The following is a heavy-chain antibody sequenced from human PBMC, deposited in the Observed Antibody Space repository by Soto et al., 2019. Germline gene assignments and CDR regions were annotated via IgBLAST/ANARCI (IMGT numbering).Heavy chain of an antibody. D-gene: IGHD6-25*01. V-gene: IGHV3-7*01. CDR3: VREGDSGFFS. CDR1: GFTFGDYW. CDR2: TKQDESEK. J-gene: IGHJ5*02. Sequence: EVQLVESGGGLVQPGGSLRLSCATSGFTFGDYWMSWVRQAPGKRLEWVANTKQDESEKYYVGSVKGRFTISRDNAKNSLYLQMNSLRAEDTAVSFCVREGDSGFFSWGQGTLVTVSS.